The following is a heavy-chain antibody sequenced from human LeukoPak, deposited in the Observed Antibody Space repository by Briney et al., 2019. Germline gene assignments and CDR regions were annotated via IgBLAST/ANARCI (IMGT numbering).Heavy chain of an antibody. CDR1: GYTFTSYG. V-gene: IGHV1-18*01. Sequence: GASVTVSCKASGYTFTSYGISWVRQAPGQGLEWMGWISAYNGNTNYAQKLQGRVTMTTDTSTSTAYMELSSLRSEDTAVYYCATDNNPSSWYPYYYYGMDVWGQGTTVTVSS. D-gene: IGHD6-13*01. CDR3: ATDNNPSSWYPYYYYGMDV. CDR2: ISAYNGNT. J-gene: IGHJ6*02.